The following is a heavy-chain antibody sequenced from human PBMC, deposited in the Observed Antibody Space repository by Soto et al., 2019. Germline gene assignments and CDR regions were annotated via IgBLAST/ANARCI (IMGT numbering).Heavy chain of an antibody. V-gene: IGHV1-8*01. Sequence: QVQLVQSGAEVKKPGASVKVSCKASGYTFTSYDINWVRQATGQGLEWMGWMNPNSGNTGYAQKFQGRVTMTRNTSISTAYMELSSLRSADTAVYYCARGVRQLLSRPHYYYYMDVWGKGTTVTVSS. CDR3: ARGVRQLLSRPHYYYYMDV. CDR1: GYTFTSYD. J-gene: IGHJ6*03. D-gene: IGHD2-2*01. CDR2: MNPNSGNT.